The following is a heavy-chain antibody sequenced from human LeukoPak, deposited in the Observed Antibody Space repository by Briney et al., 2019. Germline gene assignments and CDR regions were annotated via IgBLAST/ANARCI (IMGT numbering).Heavy chain of an antibody. CDR2: IYYSGST. CDR1: GGSISSSSYY. J-gene: IGHJ4*02. CDR3: ARQSGIADY. D-gene: IGHD6-13*01. V-gene: IGHV4-39*01. Sequence: SETPSLTCTVSGGSISSSSYYWGWIRQPPGKGLEWIGSIYYSGSTYYNPSLKSRVTISVDTSKNQFSLKLSSVTAADTAVYYCARQSGIADYWGQGALVTVSS.